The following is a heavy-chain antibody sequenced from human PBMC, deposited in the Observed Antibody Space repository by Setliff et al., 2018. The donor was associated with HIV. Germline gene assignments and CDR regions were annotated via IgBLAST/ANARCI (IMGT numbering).Heavy chain of an antibody. J-gene: IGHJ4*02. CDR3: ARGVRGVIIDWYYFDY. CDR2: IYYSGST. V-gene: IGHV4-59*01. Sequence: PSETLSLTCTVSGGSISSYYWSWIRQPPGKGLEWIGYIYYSGSTNYNPSLKSPVTISVDTSKNQFSLKLSSVTAADTAVYYCARGVRGVIIDWYYFDYWGQGTLVTVSS. D-gene: IGHD3-10*01. CDR1: GGSISSYY.